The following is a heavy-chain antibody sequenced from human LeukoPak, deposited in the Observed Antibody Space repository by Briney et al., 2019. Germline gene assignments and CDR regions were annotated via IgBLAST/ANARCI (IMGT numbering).Heavy chain of an antibody. D-gene: IGHD3-3*01. V-gene: IGHV1-2*02. Sequence: ASVKVSCKASGYTFTGYYMQWVRQAPGQGLEWMGWINPNSGGTNYAQKFQGRVTMTRDTSISTAYMELSRLRSDDTAVYYCARDSELYYDFWSGYPSPGYFDCWGQGTLVTVSS. CDR1: GYTFTGYY. CDR3: ARDSELYYDFWSGYPSPGYFDC. CDR2: INPNSGGT. J-gene: IGHJ4*02.